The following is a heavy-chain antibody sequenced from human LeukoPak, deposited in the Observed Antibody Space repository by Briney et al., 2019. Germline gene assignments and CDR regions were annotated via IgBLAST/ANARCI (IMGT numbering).Heavy chain of an antibody. CDR1: GGSISSGDYY. CDR2: IYYSGST. Sequence: SETLSLTCTVSGGSISSGDYYWSWIRQPPGKGLEWIGYIYYSGSTYYNPSLKSRVTISVDTSKNQFSLKLSSVTAADTAVYYCARELLWFGELLADAFDIWGQGTIVTVSS. V-gene: IGHV4-30-4*08. D-gene: IGHD3-10*01. CDR3: ARELLWFGELLADAFDI. J-gene: IGHJ3*02.